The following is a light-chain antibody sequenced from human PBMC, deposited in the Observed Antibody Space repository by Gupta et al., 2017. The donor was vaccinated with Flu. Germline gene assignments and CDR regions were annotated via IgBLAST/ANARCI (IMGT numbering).Light chain of an antibody. Sequence: DIQMTQSPSSLSASVGDRVTITCRASQSISKFLCWYQQRPGKAPKLLIYDASTLQTGVPSRFSGSGSGTDFTLVISSLQPEDFATYYCQQSYSTPLLTFGGGTKVENK. CDR1: QSISKF. CDR2: DAS. J-gene: IGKJ4*01. CDR3: QQSYSTPLLT. V-gene: IGKV1-39*01.